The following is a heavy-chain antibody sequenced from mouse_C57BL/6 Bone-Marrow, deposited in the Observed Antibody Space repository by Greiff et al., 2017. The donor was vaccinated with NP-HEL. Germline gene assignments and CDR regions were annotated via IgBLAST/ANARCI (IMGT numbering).Heavy chain of an antibody. V-gene: IGHV7-3*01. CDR2: IRNNANGYTT. CDR1: GFTFTDYY. Sequence: EVNVVESGGGLVQPGGSLSLSCAASGFTFTDYYMRWVRQPPGKALEWLVFIRNNANGYTTEYSASVKGRFTISRDNSQSILYLQMNALRAEDSATYYCARSIYYDYADDPFYAMDYWGQGTSVTVSS. D-gene: IGHD2-4*01. J-gene: IGHJ4*01. CDR3: ARSIYYDYADDPFYAMDY.